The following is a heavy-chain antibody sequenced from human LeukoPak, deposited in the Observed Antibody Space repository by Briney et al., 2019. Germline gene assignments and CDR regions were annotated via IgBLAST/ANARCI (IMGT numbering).Heavy chain of an antibody. D-gene: IGHD6-6*01. CDR1: GGSFSGYY. CDR3: AVTYSSSSPPKY. Sequence: SETLSLTCAVYGGSFSGYYWSWIRQPPGKGLEWIGEINHSGSTNYNPSLKSRVTISVDTSKNQFSLKLSSVTAADTAVYYCAVTYSSSSPPKYWGQGTLVTVSS. J-gene: IGHJ4*02. V-gene: IGHV4-34*01. CDR2: INHSGST.